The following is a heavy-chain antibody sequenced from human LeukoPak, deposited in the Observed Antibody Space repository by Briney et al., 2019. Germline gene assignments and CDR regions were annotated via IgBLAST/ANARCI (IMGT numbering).Heavy chain of an antibody. Sequence: GGSLRLSCAASGFTFSSYWMSWVRQAPGKGLEWVANIKQDGSEKYYVDSVKGRFTISRDNAKNSLYLQMNSLRVEDTAVYYCAKRGEMATKSLDYWGQGTLVTASS. CDR1: GFTFSSYW. CDR2: IKQDGSEK. D-gene: IGHD5-24*01. V-gene: IGHV3-7*01. J-gene: IGHJ4*02. CDR3: AKRGEMATKSLDY.